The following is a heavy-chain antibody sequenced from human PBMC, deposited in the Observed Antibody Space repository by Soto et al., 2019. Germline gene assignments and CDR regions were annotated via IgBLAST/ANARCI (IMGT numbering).Heavy chain of an antibody. V-gene: IGHV2-5*01. J-gene: IGHJ4*02. CDR3: GHRSSSFDFWGNDY. CDR2: VYWNGDK. Sequence: SGPTLLNPTQTLTLTCSFSGFSLTTGGLGVTWIRQPPGKAPEWLALVYWNGDKRYSPSLRNRLTITKDTSRNQVVLTMTNMDPVDTATYYCGHRSSSFDFWGNDYWGQGIQVTVSS. D-gene: IGHD3-3*01. CDR1: GFSLTTGGLG.